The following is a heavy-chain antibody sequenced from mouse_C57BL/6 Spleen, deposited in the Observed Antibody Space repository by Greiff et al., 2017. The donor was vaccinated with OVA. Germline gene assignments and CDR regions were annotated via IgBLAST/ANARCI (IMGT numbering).Heavy chain of an antibody. Sequence: VQLKESVAELVRPGASVKLSCTASGFNIKNTYMHWVKQRPEQGLEWIGRIDPANGNTKYAPKFQGKATITADTSSNTAYLQLSSLTSEDTAIYYCARRDYGNYEYFDVWGTGTTVTVSS. CDR1: GFNIKNTY. J-gene: IGHJ1*03. V-gene: IGHV14-3*01. D-gene: IGHD2-1*01. CDR2: IDPANGNT. CDR3: ARRDYGNYEYFDV.